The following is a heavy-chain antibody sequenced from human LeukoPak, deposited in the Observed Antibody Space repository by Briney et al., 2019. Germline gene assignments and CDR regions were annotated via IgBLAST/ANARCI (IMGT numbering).Heavy chain of an antibody. Sequence: SETLSLTCTVSGGSISSYYWSWIRQPPGKGLEWIGYIYYSGSTNYNPSLKSRVTISVDTSKNQFSLKLSSVTAADTAVYYCARDVGRASVVWFDPWGQGTLVTVSS. J-gene: IGHJ5*02. CDR2: IYYSGST. D-gene: IGHD3/OR15-3a*01. CDR3: ARDVGRASVVWFDP. V-gene: IGHV4-59*01. CDR1: GGSISSYY.